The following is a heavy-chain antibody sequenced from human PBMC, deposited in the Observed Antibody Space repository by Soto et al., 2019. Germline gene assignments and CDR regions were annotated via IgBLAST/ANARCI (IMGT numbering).Heavy chain of an antibody. CDR3: ARDKYYDSSGYPNWFDP. CDR2: INPNSGGT. D-gene: IGHD3-22*01. V-gene: IGHV1-2*02. Sequence: GASVKVSFKASGYTFTGYYMHWVRQAPGQGLEWMGWINPNSGGTNYAQKFQGRVTMTRDTSISTAYMELSRLRSDDTAVYYCARDKYYDSSGYPNWFDPWGQGTLVTVSS. J-gene: IGHJ5*02. CDR1: GYTFTGYY.